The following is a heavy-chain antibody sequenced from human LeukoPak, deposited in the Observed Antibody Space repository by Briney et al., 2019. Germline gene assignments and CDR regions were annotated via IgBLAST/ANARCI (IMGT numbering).Heavy chain of an antibody. CDR1: GFTFSSYS. V-gene: IGHV3-21*01. CDR2: IRSSSTYI. Sequence: GGSLRLSCAASGFTFSSYSMKGVREARGKGREWVSSIRSSSTYIYYADSLKGRFTISRDNAKDPLYLQMNSLRAEDTAVYYCARDRSGGTTGSVDYWGQGTLVTVSS. D-gene: IGHD1-1*01. CDR3: ARDRSGGTTGSVDY. J-gene: IGHJ4*02.